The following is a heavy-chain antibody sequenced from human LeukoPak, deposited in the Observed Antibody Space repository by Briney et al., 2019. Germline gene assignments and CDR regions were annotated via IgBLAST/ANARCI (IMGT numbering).Heavy chain of an antibody. V-gene: IGHV4-38-2*02. J-gene: IGHJ4*02. Sequence: PSETLSLTCTVSGYSISSGYYWGWIRQPPGKGLEWIGNIYYSGSTSYNPPLKSRVTISVDTSKNQFSLKLSSVTAADTAVYYCASLRERSYYARGFDYWGQGTLVTVSS. CDR2: IYYSGST. D-gene: IGHD3-3*01. CDR3: ASLRERSYYARGFDY. CDR1: GYSISSGYY.